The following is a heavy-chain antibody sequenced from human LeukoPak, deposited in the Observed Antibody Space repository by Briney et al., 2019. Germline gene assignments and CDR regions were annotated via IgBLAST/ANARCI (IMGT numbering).Heavy chain of an antibody. CDR1: GFTFSSYS. Sequence: PGGSLRLSCAASGFTFSSYSMNWVRQAPGKGLEWVSSISSSSSYIYYADSVKGRFTISRDNAKNSLYLQMNSLRAEDTAVYYCARDRGEGSGWYELGYWGQGTLVTVSS. CDR3: ARDRGEGSGWYELGY. D-gene: IGHD6-19*01. J-gene: IGHJ4*02. V-gene: IGHV3-21*01. CDR2: ISSSSSYI.